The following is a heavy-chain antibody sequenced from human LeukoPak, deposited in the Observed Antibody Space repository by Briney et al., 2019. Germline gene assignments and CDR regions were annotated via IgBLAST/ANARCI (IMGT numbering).Heavy chain of an antibody. J-gene: IGHJ4*02. CDR2: INKKGGT. V-gene: IGHV4-30-4*01. CDR3: AREHKSYGDYPYCFDS. D-gene: IGHD4-17*01. Sequence: SETLSLTCTVSSDSISSGDYYWSWLRQPAGTGLEFIGYINKKGGTFYNPPLKSRVSISIDTSKNQFSLKLTSVTAADTAVYFCAREHKSYGDYPYCFDSWGQGTLVTVSS. CDR1: SDSISSGDYY.